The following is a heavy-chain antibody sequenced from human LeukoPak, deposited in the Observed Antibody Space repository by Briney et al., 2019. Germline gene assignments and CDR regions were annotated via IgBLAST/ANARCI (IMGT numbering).Heavy chain of an antibody. CDR1: GYTFTSYG. J-gene: IGHJ6*03. CDR3: ARQELTWRGNYYYYYYMDV. V-gene: IGHV1-18*01. Sequence: ASVKVSCKASGYTFTSYGISWVRQAPGQGLEWMGWISAYNGNTNYAQKLQGRVTMTTDTPTTTAHMELRSLTSDDTAVYYCARQELTWRGNYYYYYYMDVWGKGTTVTVSS. CDR2: ISAYNGNT. D-gene: IGHD6-13*01.